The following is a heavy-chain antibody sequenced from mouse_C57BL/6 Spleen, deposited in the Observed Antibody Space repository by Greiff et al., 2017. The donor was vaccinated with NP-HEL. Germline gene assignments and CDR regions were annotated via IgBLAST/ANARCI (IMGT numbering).Heavy chain of an antibody. CDR1: GYTFTDYY. CDR3: ASQEGRGAWFAY. CDR2: INPYNGGT. V-gene: IGHV1-19*01. D-gene: IGHD3-2*02. J-gene: IGHJ3*01. Sequence: EVQLQQSGPVLVKPGASVKMSCKASGYTFTDYYMNWVKQSHGKSLEWIGVINPYNGGTSYNQKFKGKATLTVDKSSSTAYMELNSLTSEDSAVYYCASQEGRGAWFAYWGQGTLVTVSA.